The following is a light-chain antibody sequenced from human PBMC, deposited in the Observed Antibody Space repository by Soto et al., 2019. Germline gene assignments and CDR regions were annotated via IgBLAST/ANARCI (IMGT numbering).Light chain of an antibody. CDR2: KAS. J-gene: IGKJ2*01. CDR3: QQYSSDIT. V-gene: IGKV1-5*03. Sequence: DIQITQSPSTLSASVGYRVPITFPASQSINDWLAWYQHKPGRAPNLLIYKASTLERGVPSRFSGSGSGTEYTLTISSLKPDDFATSYRQQYSSDITFGKGTKVDIK. CDR1: QSINDW.